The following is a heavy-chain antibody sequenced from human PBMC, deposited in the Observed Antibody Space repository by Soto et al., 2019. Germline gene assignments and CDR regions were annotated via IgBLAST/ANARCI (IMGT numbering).Heavy chain of an antibody. CDR3: ARDIVVVTAIPLRDY. V-gene: IGHV1-18*01. J-gene: IGHJ4*02. CDR1: GYTFTSYG. CDR2: ISAYNGNT. D-gene: IGHD2-21*02. Sequence: ASVKVSCKASGYTFTSYGISWVRQAPGQGLEWMGWISAYNGNTNYAQKLQGRVTMTTDTSTSTAYMELRSLRSDDTAVYYCARDIVVVTAIPLRDYWGQGTLVTVSS.